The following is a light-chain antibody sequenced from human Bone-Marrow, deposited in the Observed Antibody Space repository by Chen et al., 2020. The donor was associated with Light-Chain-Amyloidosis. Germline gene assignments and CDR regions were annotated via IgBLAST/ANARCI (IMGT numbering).Light chain of an antibody. J-gene: IGLJ3*02. CDR2: KDT. Sequence: SYELTQPPSVSVSPGQTARITCSGDAMPKHYAYWYQQKPGQAPVLVICKDTERPSGIPERFSGSSSGTTVTLTISGVQAEDEADYYWQSADSSDLGVFGGGTKLTVL. CDR1: AMPKHY. V-gene: IGLV3-25*03. CDR3: QSADSSDLGV.